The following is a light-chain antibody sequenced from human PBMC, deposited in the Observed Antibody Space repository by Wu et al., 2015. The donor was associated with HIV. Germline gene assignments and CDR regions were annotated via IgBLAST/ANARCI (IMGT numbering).Light chain of an antibody. V-gene: IGKV3-20*01. CDR3: QHYDPSSPWT. Sequence: EIVLTQSPGTLPLSPGERATLSCRASQSISVNYLAWYQQKPGQAPRLLIFGVSNRATGIPARFSGSGSGTDFTLTISRLEPEDFAVYYCQHYDPSSPWTFGQGTRVEIK. CDR1: QSISVNY. J-gene: IGKJ1*01. CDR2: GVS.